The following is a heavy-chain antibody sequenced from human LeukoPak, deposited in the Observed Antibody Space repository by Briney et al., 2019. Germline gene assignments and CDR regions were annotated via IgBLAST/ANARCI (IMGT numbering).Heavy chain of an antibody. CDR2: IYYSGST. V-gene: IGHV4-39*01. CDR3: AHYDSSGYYNY. Sequence: SETLSLTCTVSGGSISSSSYYWGWIRQPPGKGLEWIGSIYYSGSTYYNPSLKSRVTISVDTSKNQFSLKLSSVTAADTAVYYCAHYDSSGYYNYWGQGTLVTVSS. J-gene: IGHJ4*02. D-gene: IGHD3-22*01. CDR1: GGSISSSSYY.